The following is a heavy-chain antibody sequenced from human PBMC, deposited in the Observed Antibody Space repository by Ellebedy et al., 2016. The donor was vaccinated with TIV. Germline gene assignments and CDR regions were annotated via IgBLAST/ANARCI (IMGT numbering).Heavy chain of an antibody. CDR3: ASDPVAGTAN. Sequence: GESLKISXAASGFAFSGYAMSWVRQAPGKGLEWVSSISYSSDITHYADSVKGRFTISRDNSQNTLYLQMNSLRAEDTAVYYCASDPVAGTANWGQGILVTVSS. J-gene: IGHJ4*02. CDR1: GFAFSGYA. D-gene: IGHD6-19*01. V-gene: IGHV3-23*01. CDR2: ISYSSDIT.